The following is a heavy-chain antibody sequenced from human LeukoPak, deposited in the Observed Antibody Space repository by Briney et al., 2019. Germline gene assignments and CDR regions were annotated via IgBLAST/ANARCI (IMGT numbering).Heavy chain of an antibody. CDR1: GFTVRNNY. CDR2: ISGSGGST. D-gene: IGHD6-13*01. Sequence: GGSLRLSCAASGFTVRNNYMTWVRQAPGKGLEWVSAISGSGGSTYYADSVKGRFTISRDNSRNTLYLQMNSLRAEDTAVYYCARGGIAAFEGWFDPWGQGTLVTVSS. J-gene: IGHJ5*02. V-gene: IGHV3-23*01. CDR3: ARGGIAAFEGWFDP.